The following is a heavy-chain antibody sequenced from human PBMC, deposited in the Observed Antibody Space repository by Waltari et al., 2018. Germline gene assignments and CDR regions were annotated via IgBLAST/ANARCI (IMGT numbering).Heavy chain of an antibody. CDR2: IYTSGST. J-gene: IGHJ4*02. CDR1: GGSISSGSYY. V-gene: IGHV4-61*02. Sequence: QVQLQESGPGLVKPSQTLSLTCTVSGGSISSGSYYWSWIRQPAGKGLEWIGRIYTSGSTNYNPSLKSRVTISVDTSKNQFSLKLSSVTAADTAVYYCARGTATMIVYWGQGTLVTVSS. CDR3: ARGTATMIVY. D-gene: IGHD3-22*01.